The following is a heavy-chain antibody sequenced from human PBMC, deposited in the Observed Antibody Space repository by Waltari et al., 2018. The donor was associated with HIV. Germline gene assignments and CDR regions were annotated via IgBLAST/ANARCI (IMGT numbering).Heavy chain of an antibody. J-gene: IGHJ3*01. CDR3: TGGGSAFDV. CDR1: GYTLSELA. V-gene: IGHV1-24*01. CDR2: FDPEDGET. D-gene: IGHD3-16*01. Sequence: VQLVQSGAEVKKPGASVKVSCKVSGYTLSELALHWVRQSPGKGLEWMGGFDPEDGETVYAQKFQGRATMSEDRSTGSPYMDLTCLRFDDTAVYYCTGGGSAFDVWGQGTMVTVSS.